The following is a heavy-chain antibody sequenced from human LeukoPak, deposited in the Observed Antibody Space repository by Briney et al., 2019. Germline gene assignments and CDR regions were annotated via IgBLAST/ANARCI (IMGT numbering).Heavy chain of an antibody. Sequence: GGSLRLSCAASGFTFRDYCMTWPRQAPGKGLEWLSYISNSGSTVFYADSIKGRFTVSRDNAKRSLYLQIESLRDDDTAVYHCALGTINKDYYFGMDVWGQGTTVTVSS. CDR1: GFTFRDYC. CDR3: ALGTINKDYYFGMDV. J-gene: IGHJ6*02. CDR2: ISNSGSTV. V-gene: IGHV3-11*01. D-gene: IGHD2-8*01.